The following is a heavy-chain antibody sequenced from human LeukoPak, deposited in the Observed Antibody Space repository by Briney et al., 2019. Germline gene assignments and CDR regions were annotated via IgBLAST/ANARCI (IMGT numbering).Heavy chain of an antibody. CDR3: ARASWYSSGWYHGNFDY. CDR2: IYYSGST. D-gene: IGHD6-19*01. Sequence: SQTLSLTCTVSGGSISSGDYYWSWIRQPPGKGLEWIGYIYYSGSTYYNPSLKSRVTISVDTSKNQFSLKLSSVTAAGTAVYYCARASWYSSGWYHGNFDYWGQGTLVTVSS. CDR1: GGSISSGDYY. V-gene: IGHV4-30-4*08. J-gene: IGHJ4*02.